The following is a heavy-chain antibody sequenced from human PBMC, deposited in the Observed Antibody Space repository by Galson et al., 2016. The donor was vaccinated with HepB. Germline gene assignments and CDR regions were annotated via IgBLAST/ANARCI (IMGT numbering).Heavy chain of an antibody. V-gene: IGHV3-9*01. CDR3: AKELRGYTYGRDHSIDY. Sequence: RSLRLSCAASGFTFEDYGMHWVRQAPGKGLEWVSGITWNGGSVDYADSLEGRFTISRDNAKNSLYLQMDSLRVEDTAFYYCAKELRGYTYGRDHSIDYWGQGTLVTVSS. D-gene: IGHD5-18*01. J-gene: IGHJ4*02. CDR1: GFTFEDYG. CDR2: ITWNGGSV.